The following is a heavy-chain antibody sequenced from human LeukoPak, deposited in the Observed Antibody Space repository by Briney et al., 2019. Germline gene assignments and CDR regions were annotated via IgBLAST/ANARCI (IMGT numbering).Heavy chain of an antibody. CDR3: ARDGGSYSDWFDP. V-gene: IGHV1-18*01. J-gene: IGHJ5*02. D-gene: IGHD1-26*01. Sequence: ASVKLSCKASGYTFTSSGISWVRQAPGQGLEWMGWISVYNANTKYAQKLQGRVTMTRDTSTSTAYMELRSLRSDDTAVYYCARDGGSYSDWFDPWGQGTLVIVSS. CDR2: ISVYNANT. CDR1: GYTFTSSG.